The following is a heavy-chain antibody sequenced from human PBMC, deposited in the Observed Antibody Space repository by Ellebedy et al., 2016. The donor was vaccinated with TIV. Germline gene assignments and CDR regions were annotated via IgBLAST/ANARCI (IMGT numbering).Heavy chain of an antibody. CDR2: IKQDGSEK. D-gene: IGHD6-19*01. V-gene: IGHV3-7*01. CDR1: GFTFSTYF. Sequence: PGGSLRLSCAASGFTFSTYFMSWVRQAPGKGLEWVANIKQDGSEKYYVDSVKGRFTISRDNAKNSLYLQMNSLRAEDTAVYYCTRLAYSSGLWWYFDLWGRGTLVTVSS. J-gene: IGHJ2*01. CDR3: TRLAYSSGLWWYFDL.